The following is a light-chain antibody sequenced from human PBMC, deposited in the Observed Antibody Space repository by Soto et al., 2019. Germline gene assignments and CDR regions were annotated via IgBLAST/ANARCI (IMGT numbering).Light chain of an antibody. J-gene: IGKJ4*01. V-gene: IGKV1-33*01. CDR2: DAS. CDR3: QQYDKFPLT. Sequence: DIQMTQSPSSLSAFVGDRVTITCQASQDITNYLNWYQQKPGKAPELLIYDASKLETGVPSRFSGGGSGTDFSFTISSLQPEDIATYYCQQYDKFPLTFGGGTKVEIK. CDR1: QDITNY.